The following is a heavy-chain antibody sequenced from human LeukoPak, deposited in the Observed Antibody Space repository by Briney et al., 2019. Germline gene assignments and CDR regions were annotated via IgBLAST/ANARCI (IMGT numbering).Heavy chain of an antibody. CDR2: IYYSGST. D-gene: IGHD6-19*01. Sequence: PSETLSLTCTVSGDSITDYYWSWIRQPPGKGLEWIGFIYYSGSTNHNPSLKSRVNISVDTSKNQFSLKLSSVTAADTAMYYCARGGRRYSSGWYDSWGQGTLVTVSS. V-gene: IGHV4-59*01. CDR1: GDSITDYY. CDR3: ARGGRRYSSGWYDS. J-gene: IGHJ5*01.